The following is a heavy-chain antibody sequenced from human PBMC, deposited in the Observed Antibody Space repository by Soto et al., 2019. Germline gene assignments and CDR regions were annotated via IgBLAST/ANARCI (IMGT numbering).Heavy chain of an antibody. CDR3: ASSYYYDSSGYSSLYYYYGMDV. V-gene: IGHV1-3*01. Sequence: QVQLVQSGAEVKKPGASVKVSCKASGYTFTSYAMHWVRQAPGQRLEWMGWINAGNGNTKYSQMFQGRVTITRDTSASTAYMELSSLRSEDTVVYYCASSYYYDSSGYSSLYYYYGMDVWGQGTTVTVSS. J-gene: IGHJ6*02. D-gene: IGHD3-22*01. CDR2: INAGNGNT. CDR1: GYTFTSYA.